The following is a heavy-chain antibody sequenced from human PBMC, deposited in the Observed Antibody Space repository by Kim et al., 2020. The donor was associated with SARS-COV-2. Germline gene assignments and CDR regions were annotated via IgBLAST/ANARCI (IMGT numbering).Heavy chain of an antibody. Sequence: GGSLRLSCAASGFTFSSYWMSWVRQAPGKGLEWVANIKQDGSEKYYVDSVKGRFTISRDNAKNSLYLQMNSLRAEDTAVYYCARVGYYDSSGAEDFDYWGQGTLVTVSS. CDR2: IKQDGSEK. CDR1: GFTFSSYW. J-gene: IGHJ4*02. D-gene: IGHD3-22*01. V-gene: IGHV3-7*03. CDR3: ARVGYYDSSGAEDFDY.